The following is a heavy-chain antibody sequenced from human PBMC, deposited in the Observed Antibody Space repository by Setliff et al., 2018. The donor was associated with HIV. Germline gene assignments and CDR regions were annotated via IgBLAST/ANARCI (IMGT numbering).Heavy chain of an antibody. V-gene: IGHV3-21*01. D-gene: IGHD2-15*01. CDR3: ARGLSGGYCSGGSCYPFDL. CDR1: GFSFSSHS. CDR2: INSGSNYI. Sequence: GGSLRFSCGASGFSFSSHSMHWVRQAPGKGLEWIASINSGSNYIYYIDSVKGRFTISRDNAKKSLYLQMSSLRAEDAAVYYCARGLSGGYCSGGSCYPFDLWGQGTQVTVSS. J-gene: IGHJ4*02.